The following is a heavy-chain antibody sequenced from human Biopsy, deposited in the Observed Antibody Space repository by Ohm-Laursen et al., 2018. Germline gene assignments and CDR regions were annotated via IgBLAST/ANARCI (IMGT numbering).Heavy chain of an antibody. J-gene: IGHJ6*02. V-gene: IGHV3-30*18. CDR2: ISYDGSKT. CDR3: AKDKGTFNFYYYGVDV. D-gene: IGHD2/OR15-2a*01. Sequence: RSLRLSCAASGFTFSNSGMHWVRQAPGKGLEWVAAISYDGSKTDYGDSVKGRLNISRDNSKNTLDLQMSSLRVEDTAVYFCAKDKGTFNFYYYGVDVWGQGTTVTVSS. CDR1: GFTFSNSG.